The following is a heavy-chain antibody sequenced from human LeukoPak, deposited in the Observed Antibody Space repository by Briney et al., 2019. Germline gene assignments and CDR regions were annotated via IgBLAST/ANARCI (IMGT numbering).Heavy chain of an antibody. D-gene: IGHD6-19*01. CDR2: INHSGST. J-gene: IGHJ6*02. V-gene: IGHV4-34*01. Sequence: SETLSLTCAVYGGSFSGYYWSWIRQPPGKGLEWIGEINHSGSTNYNPSLKSRVTISVDTSKNQFSLKLSFVTAADTAVYYCARAWYSSGWYDYYYGMDVWGQGTTVTVSS. CDR3: ARAWYSSGWYDYYYGMDV. CDR1: GGSFSGYY.